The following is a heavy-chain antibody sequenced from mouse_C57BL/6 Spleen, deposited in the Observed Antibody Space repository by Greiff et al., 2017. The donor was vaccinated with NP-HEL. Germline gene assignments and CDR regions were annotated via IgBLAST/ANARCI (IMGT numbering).Heavy chain of an antibody. V-gene: IGHV1-76*01. Sequence: QVQLQQSGAELVRPGASVKLSCKASGYTFTDYYINWVKQRPGQGLEWIARIYPGSGNTYYNEKFKGKATLTAEKSSSTAYMQLSSLTSEDSAVYFCARERRSTMVTTGFAYWGQGTLVTVSA. J-gene: IGHJ3*01. D-gene: IGHD2-2*01. CDR2: IYPGSGNT. CDR1: GYTFTDYY. CDR3: ARERRSTMVTTGFAY.